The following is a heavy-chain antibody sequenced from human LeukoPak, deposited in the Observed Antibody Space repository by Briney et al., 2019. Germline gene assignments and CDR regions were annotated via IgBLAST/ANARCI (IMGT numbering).Heavy chain of an antibody. CDR3: ARLPGRVLRNNPCDY. V-gene: IGHV4-34*01. Sequence: SEALSLTCAVYGGSFSGYYWSWISQPPGKGLEWIAEINHSGSTNYNPSLKSRVTISVDTSKNQFSLKLSSVTAADTAVYYCARLPGRVLRNNPCDYWGQGTLVTVSS. CDR1: GGSFSGYY. D-gene: IGHD1/OR15-1a*01. CDR2: INHSGST. J-gene: IGHJ4*02.